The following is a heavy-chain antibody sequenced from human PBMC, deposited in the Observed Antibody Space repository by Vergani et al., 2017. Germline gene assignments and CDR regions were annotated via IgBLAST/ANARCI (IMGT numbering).Heavy chain of an antibody. V-gene: IGHV4-38-2*01. CDR2: IYHSGST. Sequence: QVQLQESGPGLMKPSETLSLTCAVSGYSISSGYYWGWIRQPPGKGLEWIGSIYHSGSTYYNPSLKSRVTISVDTSKNQFSLKLSSVTAADTAVYYCARGETRTDWFDPWGQGTLVTVSS. J-gene: IGHJ5*02. D-gene: IGHD3/OR15-3a*01. CDR3: ARGETRTDWFDP. CDR1: GYSISSGYY.